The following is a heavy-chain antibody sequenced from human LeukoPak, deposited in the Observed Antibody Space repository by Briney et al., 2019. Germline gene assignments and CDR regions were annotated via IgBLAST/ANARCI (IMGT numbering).Heavy chain of an antibody. CDR1: GVSISSAADY. V-gene: IGHV4-39*01. Sequence: PSETLSLTCTVSGVSISSAADYWGWVRQPPGKGLEWIGSIFYTGSTYYNPSLNSRVTMSIATSKNQFSLKLTSVTAADTAVYYCARRTTVTWIYFDYWGQGTLVTVSS. D-gene: IGHD4-11*01. CDR3: ARRTTVTWIYFDY. J-gene: IGHJ4*02. CDR2: IFYTGST.